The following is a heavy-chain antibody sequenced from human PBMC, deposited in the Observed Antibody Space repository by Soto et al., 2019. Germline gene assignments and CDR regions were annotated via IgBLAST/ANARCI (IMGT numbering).Heavy chain of an antibody. CDR2: IYYTGST. J-gene: IGHJ5*02. V-gene: IGHV4-59*01. CDR1: GGSISSYY. Sequence: QVQLQESGPGLVKPSETLSLTCSVSGGSISSYYWSWIRQPPGKGLEWIGYIYYTGSTNSNLSLKRRATTSLDPSKNQFSLRLTSVTAADTAVYYCARASGCSAGSCAFDPWGQGTLVTVSS. CDR3: ARASGCSAGSCAFDP. D-gene: IGHD2-15*01.